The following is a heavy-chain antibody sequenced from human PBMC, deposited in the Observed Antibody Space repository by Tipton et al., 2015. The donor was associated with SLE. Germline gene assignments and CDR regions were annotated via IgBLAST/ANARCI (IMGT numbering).Heavy chain of an antibody. D-gene: IGHD4-11*01. J-gene: IGHJ4*02. Sequence: SLRLSCTASGFTFGDYAMSWFRQAPGKGLEWVGFIRSKAYGGTTEYAASVKGRFTISRDDSTSIAYLQMNSLKTEDTAVYYCTRGRPMTTVTHGYFDYWGQGTLVTVSS. CDR1: GFTFGDYA. V-gene: IGHV3-49*03. CDR3: TRGRPMTTVTHGYFDY. CDR2: IRSKAYGGTT.